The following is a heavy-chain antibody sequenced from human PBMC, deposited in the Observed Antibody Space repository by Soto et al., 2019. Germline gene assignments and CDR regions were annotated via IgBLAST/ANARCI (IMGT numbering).Heavy chain of an antibody. CDR3: ARTPKYCTSTNCYVMAFDS. CDR2: VSINATTT. D-gene: IGHD2-2*01. V-gene: IGHV3-74*01. J-gene: IGHJ4*02. CDR1: GFTFTNYW. Sequence: ELHLVESGGGLVQPGGSPRLSCTASGFTFTNYWMHWVRQAPGKGLVWVSRVSINATTTSYADSVKGRFSISRDNAKNTLYLQMNNLRVEDTAIYYCARTPKYCTSTNCYVMAFDSWGQGALVTVSS.